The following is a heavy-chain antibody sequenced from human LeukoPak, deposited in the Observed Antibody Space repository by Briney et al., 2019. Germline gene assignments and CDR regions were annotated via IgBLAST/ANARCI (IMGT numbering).Heavy chain of an antibody. CDR3: ARVDSSSWYIRFDP. V-gene: IGHV4-59*01. J-gene: IGHJ5*02. D-gene: IGHD6-13*01. CDR2: IYYSGST. CDR1: GVSISSYY. Sequence: SETLSLTCTVSGVSISSYYWSWIRQPPGKGLEWIGYIYYSGSTNYNPSLKSRVTISVDTSKNQFSLKLSSVTAADTAVYYCARVDSSSWYIRFDPWGQGTLVTVSS.